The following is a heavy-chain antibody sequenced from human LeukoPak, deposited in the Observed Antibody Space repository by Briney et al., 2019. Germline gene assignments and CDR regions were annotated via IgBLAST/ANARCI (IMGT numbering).Heavy chain of an antibody. V-gene: IGHV1-18*04. J-gene: IGHJ5*02. CDR1: GSTFTSYG. D-gene: IGHD3-10*01. CDR3: ARGSGSYPNWLDP. CDR2: ISAYNGNT. Sequence: ASGKVSCKASGSTFTSYGISWVRQAPGQGLEWMGWISAYNGNTNNAQKHQGRVTMTTETSTRTAYMELRSLRSDDTAVYYCARGSGSYPNWLDPWGKGNLVSVSS.